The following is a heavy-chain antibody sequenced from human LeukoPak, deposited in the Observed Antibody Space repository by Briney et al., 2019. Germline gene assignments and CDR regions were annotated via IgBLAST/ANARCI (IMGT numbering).Heavy chain of an antibody. V-gene: IGHV4-4*02. CDR3: ARGASVVGADDAFDI. CDR2: IYHSGST. CDR1: GGSISSSNW. J-gene: IGHJ3*02. D-gene: IGHD1-26*01. Sequence: PSETLSLTCAVSGGSISSSNWWSWVRQPPGKGLEWIGEIYHSGSTNYNPSLKSRVTISVDKSKNQFSLKLSSVTAADTAVYYCARGASVVGADDAFDIWGQGTMVTVSS.